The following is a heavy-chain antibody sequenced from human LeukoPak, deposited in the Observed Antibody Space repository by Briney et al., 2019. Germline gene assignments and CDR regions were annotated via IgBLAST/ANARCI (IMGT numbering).Heavy chain of an antibody. D-gene: IGHD3-10*01. CDR2: TRNKANSYTT. CDR1: GFTFSDHY. J-gene: IGHJ6*03. CDR3: ARSAMVTYSYGSGSYYRNYYYYYMDV. V-gene: IGHV3-72*01. Sequence: GGSLRLSCAASGFTFSDHYMDWVRQAPGKGLEWVGRTRNKANSYTTEYAASVKGRFTISRDDSKNSLYLQMNSLKTEDTAVYYCARSAMVTYSYGSGSYYRNYYYYYMDVWGKGTTVTISS.